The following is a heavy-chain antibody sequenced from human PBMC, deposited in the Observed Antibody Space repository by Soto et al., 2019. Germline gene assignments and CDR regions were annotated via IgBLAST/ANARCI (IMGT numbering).Heavy chain of an antibody. CDR3: GRHYYMDV. Sequence: EVQLLESGGGLVQPGGSLRLSCAASGFTFSSYAMSWVRQAPGKGLEWVSGVSGSGGSTYYAYSVKGRFTISRDNSKNTLYLQMHSLRAEDTAVYYCGRHYYMDVWGKGTTVTASS. CDR1: GFTFSSYA. V-gene: IGHV3-23*01. CDR2: VSGSGGST. J-gene: IGHJ6*03.